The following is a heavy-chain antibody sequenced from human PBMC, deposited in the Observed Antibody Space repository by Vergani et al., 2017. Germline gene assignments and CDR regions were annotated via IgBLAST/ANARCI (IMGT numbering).Heavy chain of an antibody. CDR2: ISSSSSYI. CDR1: GFTFSSYS. D-gene: IGHD3-22*01. CDR3: AREEYYYDSSGYLDY. J-gene: IGHJ4*02. V-gene: IGHV3-21*01. Sequence: EVQLLESGGGLVQPGGSLRLSCAASGFTFSSYSMNWVRQAPGKGLEWVSSISSSSSYIYYADSVKGRFTISRDNAKNSLYLQMNSLRAEDTAVYYCAREEYYYDSSGYLDYWGQGTLVTVSS.